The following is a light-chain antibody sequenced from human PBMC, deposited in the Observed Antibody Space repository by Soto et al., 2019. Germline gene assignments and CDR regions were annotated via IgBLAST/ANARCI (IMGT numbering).Light chain of an antibody. CDR1: SSNIGAGYD. CDR3: PSYDSSLSAWV. CDR2: GNT. J-gene: IGLJ3*02. V-gene: IGLV1-40*01. Sequence: QSVLTQPPSVSGAPGQRVTISCTASSSNIGAGYDVHWYQQLPGTAPKLLIYGNTNRPSGVPDRFSGSKSGTSAYLAITGLQAEDEANYYCPSYDSSLSAWVFGGGTTLTVL.